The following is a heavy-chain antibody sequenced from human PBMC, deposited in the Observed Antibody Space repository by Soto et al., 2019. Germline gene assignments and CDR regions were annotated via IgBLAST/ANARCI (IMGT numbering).Heavy chain of an antibody. J-gene: IGHJ4*02. CDR3: ARGSSGGRGLDY. CDR2: INHSGST. CDR1: GGSFSGYY. V-gene: IGHV4-34*01. Sequence: QVQLQQWGAGLLKPSETLSLTCAVYGGSFSGYYWSWIRQPPGKGLEWIGEINHSGSTNYNPSLNSRVTISVDTSKNQFSLKLTSVTAADTAVYYCARGSSGGRGLDYWGQGTLVTVSS. D-gene: IGHD6-19*01.